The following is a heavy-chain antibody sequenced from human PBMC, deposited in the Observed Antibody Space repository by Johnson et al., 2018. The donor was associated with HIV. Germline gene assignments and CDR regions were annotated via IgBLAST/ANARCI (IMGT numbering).Heavy chain of an antibody. Sequence: QMQLVESGGGMVQPGRSLRLSCAASGFTFSSYGMHWVRQAPGKGLEWVAVIWYDGSNKYYADSVKGRFTISRDNSKNTLYLQMNSLRAEDTAVYYCARDPSPSSYRAFDIWGQGTMVTVSS. V-gene: IGHV3-30*19. CDR3: ARDPSPSSYRAFDI. CDR2: IWYDGSNK. D-gene: IGHD5-12*01. CDR1: GFTFSSYG. J-gene: IGHJ3*02.